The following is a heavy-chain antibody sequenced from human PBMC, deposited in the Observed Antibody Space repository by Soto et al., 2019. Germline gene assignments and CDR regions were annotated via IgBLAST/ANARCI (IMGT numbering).Heavy chain of an antibody. D-gene: IGHD3-10*01. CDR2: IYSGGYT. V-gene: IGHV3-53*01. Sequence: EVQLVESGGGLIQPGGSLRLSCAVSGFTVSNNYMSWVRQAPGKGLEGVSVIYSGGYTAYGDSVKGRFTISRDNSKNNLYLQRKGLGAAGLAVYYWATRGGGGGYWGQGTLVTVSS. CDR3: ATRGGGGGY. CDR1: GFTVSNNY. J-gene: IGHJ4*02.